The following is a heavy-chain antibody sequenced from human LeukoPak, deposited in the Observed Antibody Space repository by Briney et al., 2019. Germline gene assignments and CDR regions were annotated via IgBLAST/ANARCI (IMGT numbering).Heavy chain of an antibody. CDR2: ISSSSSTI. CDR1: GFTFSSYS. J-gene: IGHJ4*02. D-gene: IGHD5-18*01. V-gene: IGHV3-48*01. Sequence: GGSLRLSCAASGFTFSSYSMSWVRQAPGKGLEWVSYISSSSSTIYYADSVKGRFTISRDNSKSTLYLQMNSLRAEDTAVYYCAKGLGGSYSYGLFDYWGQGTLVTVSS. CDR3: AKGLGGSYSYGLFDY.